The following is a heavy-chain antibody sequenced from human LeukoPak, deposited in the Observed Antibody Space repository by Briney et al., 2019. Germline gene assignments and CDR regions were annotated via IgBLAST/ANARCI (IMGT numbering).Heavy chain of an antibody. J-gene: IGHJ3*02. CDR1: GFTFRSCD. Sequence: GGPVRLSCAASGFTFRSCDKHWLRHAPGKGLEWVAFIWYGGSNKYYADSVKRRFTISSDNSKNTLYLQMNILRAEDTAVYYCAKSLYSSSSLSVDAFDIWGQGTMFTVSS. CDR2: IWYGGSNK. D-gene: IGHD6-6*01. CDR3: AKSLYSSSSLSVDAFDI. V-gene: IGHV3-30*02.